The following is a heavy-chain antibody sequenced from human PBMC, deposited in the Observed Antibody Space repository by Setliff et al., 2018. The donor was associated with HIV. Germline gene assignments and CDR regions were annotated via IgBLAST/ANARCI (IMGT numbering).Heavy chain of an antibody. Sequence: PSETLSLTCTVSGGSISKSSYFWTWIRQRPGQGLEWIGYIYYNGRVSYSEKTYYSPSPKSRVTISVDSSKNQFSLKLSSVTAADTAVYYCARGKTPPYGIVVEDDAFDIW. CDR2: IYYNGRVSYSEKT. J-gene: IGHJ3*02. V-gene: IGHV4-31*03. CDR1: GGSISKSSYF. CDR3: ARGKTPPYGIVVEDDAFDI. D-gene: IGHD3-22*01.